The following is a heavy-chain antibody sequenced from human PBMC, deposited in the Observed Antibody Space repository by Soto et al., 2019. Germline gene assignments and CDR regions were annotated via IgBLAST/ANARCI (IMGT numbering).Heavy chain of an antibody. V-gene: IGHV1-3*01. CDR2: INAGNGNT. CDR1: GYTFTSYA. CDR3: ASLAVASYYYYGMDV. D-gene: IGHD6-19*01. J-gene: IGHJ6*02. Sequence: GESLKISCKGSGYTFTSYAMHWVRQAPGQRLEWMGWINAGNGNTKYSQKFQGRVTITRDTSASTAYMELSSLRSEDTAVYYCASLAVASYYYYGMDVWGQGTTVTVSS.